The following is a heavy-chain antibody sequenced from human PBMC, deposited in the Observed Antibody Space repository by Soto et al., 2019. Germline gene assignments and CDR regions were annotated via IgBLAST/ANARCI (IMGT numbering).Heavy chain of an antibody. CDR2: ISYDGSNK. J-gene: IGHJ4*02. V-gene: IGHV3-30*18. Sequence: GGSLRLSCAASGFTFSSYGMHWVRQAPGKGLEWVAVISYDGSNKYYADSVKGRFTISRDNSKNTLYLQMNSLRAEDTAVYYCAKDLAGTSIDYWGQGTLVTVSS. CDR3: AKDLAGTSIDY. D-gene: IGHD6-19*01. CDR1: GFTFSSYG.